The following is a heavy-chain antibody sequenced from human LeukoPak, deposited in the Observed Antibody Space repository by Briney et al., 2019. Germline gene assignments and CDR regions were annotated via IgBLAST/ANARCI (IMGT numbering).Heavy chain of an antibody. D-gene: IGHD3-3*01. CDR1: GGTFSSYA. J-gene: IGHJ4*02. CDR2: IIPILGIA. V-gene: IGHV1-69*04. Sequence: ASVKVSCKASGGTFSSYAISWVRQAPGRGLEWMGRIIPILGIANYAQKFQGRVTITADKSTSTAYMELSSLRSEDTAVYYCARESDSGYYNPYLDYWGQGTLVTVSS. CDR3: ARESDSGYYNPYLDY.